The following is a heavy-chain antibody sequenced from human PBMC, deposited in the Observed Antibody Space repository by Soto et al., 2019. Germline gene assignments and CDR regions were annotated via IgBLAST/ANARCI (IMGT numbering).Heavy chain of an antibody. Sequence: VQLLQSGAEVKKPGASVKVSCKTSGFTFTSYDINWVRQAPGQGLEWLGWVNPNSGNTDYAQKFPGRVTMTRNTSITTAYMELSSLRSEDTAVYYCARVPFVNFGDSVPFDYWGQGTLVTVSS. J-gene: IGHJ4*02. V-gene: IGHV1-8*01. CDR3: ARVPFVNFGDSVPFDY. D-gene: IGHD4-17*01. CDR1: GFTFTSYD. CDR2: VNPNSGNT.